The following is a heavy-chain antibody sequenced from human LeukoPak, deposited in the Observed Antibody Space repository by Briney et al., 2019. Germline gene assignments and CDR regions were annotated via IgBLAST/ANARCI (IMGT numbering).Heavy chain of an antibody. J-gene: IGHJ6*03. CDR3: ARDALLLWFGESHYYYYYMDV. CDR1: GFTFTGYY. V-gene: IGHV1-2*02. D-gene: IGHD3-10*01. CDR2: INPNSGGT. Sequence: GASVKVSCKASGFTFTGYYMHWVRQAPGQGLEWMGWINPNSGGTNYAQKFQGRVTMTRDTSISTAYMERSRLRSDDTAVYYCARDALLLWFGESHYYYYYMDVWGKGTTVTVSS.